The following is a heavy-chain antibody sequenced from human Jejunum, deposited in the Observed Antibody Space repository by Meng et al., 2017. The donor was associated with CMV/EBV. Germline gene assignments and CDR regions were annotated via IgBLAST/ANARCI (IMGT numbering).Heavy chain of an antibody. CDR2: IDYSGST. CDR3: ARYYHRSGPLDGP. Sequence: VSGGSIDNANYFWGWIRQPPGKGLEWIGTIDYSGSTYYNPSVKSRVTISVDRPNNKFSLKLNSVTAADTAVYYCARYYHRSGPLDGPWGQGTLVTVSS. J-gene: IGHJ5*02. V-gene: IGHV4-39*01. CDR1: GGSIDNANYF. D-gene: IGHD3-10*01.